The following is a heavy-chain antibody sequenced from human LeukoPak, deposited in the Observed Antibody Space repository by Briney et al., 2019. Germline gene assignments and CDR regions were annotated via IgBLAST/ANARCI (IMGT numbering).Heavy chain of an antibody. CDR1: GGSISSSSYY. D-gene: IGHD1/OR15-1a*01. V-gene: IGHV4-39*01. CDR3: ARSAPKQPLNWFDP. CDR2: IYYSGNT. J-gene: IGHJ5*02. Sequence: SETLSLTCTVSGGSISSSSYYWGWIRQPPGKGLEWIGSIYYSGNTYYNPSLKSRVTISVDTSKNQFSLNLSSVTAADTAVYYCARSAPKQPLNWFDPWGQGTLVTVSS.